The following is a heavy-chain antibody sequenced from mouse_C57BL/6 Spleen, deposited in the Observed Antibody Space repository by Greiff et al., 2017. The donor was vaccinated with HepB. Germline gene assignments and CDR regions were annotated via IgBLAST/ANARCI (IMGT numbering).Heavy chain of an antibody. D-gene: IGHD2-5*01. V-gene: IGHV3-6*01. Sequence: EVKLQESGPGLVKPSQSLSLTCSVTGYSITSGYYWNWIRQFPGNKLEWMGYISYDGSNNYNPSLKNRISITRDTSKNQFFLKLNSVTTEDTATYSCAREGTYYSNFSFDYWGQGTTLTVSS. J-gene: IGHJ2*01. CDR1: GYSITSGYY. CDR3: AREGTYYSNFSFDY. CDR2: ISYDGSN.